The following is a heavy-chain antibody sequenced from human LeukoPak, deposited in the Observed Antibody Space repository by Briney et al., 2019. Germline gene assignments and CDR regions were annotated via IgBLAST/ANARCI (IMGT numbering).Heavy chain of an antibody. D-gene: IGHD4-17*01. V-gene: IGHV3-21*03. CDR2: ISGSSSYR. CDR3: ARSAYGDSAFEY. CDR1: GFTFSSFN. Sequence: GGSLRLTCTASGFTFSSFNMNSVRQAPGKWLEWVASISGSSSYRNYADSVKGRFTISRDNAKNSVYLQMNSLRAEETAVYYCARSAYGDSAFEYWGQGTLITVSS. J-gene: IGHJ4*02.